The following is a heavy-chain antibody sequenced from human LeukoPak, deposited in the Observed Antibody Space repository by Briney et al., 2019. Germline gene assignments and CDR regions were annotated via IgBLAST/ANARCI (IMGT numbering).Heavy chain of an antibody. CDR1: GFTFSSYA. CDR3: ARGGSYGNFDY. Sequence: PGGSLRLSCSASGFTFSSYAKHWVRQAPGKGLEYVSAISSNGGSTYYADSVKGRFTISRDNSKNTLYLQMSSLRAEDAAVYYCARGGSYGNFDYWGQGTLVTVSS. V-gene: IGHV3-64D*06. D-gene: IGHD5-18*01. CDR2: ISSNGGST. J-gene: IGHJ4*02.